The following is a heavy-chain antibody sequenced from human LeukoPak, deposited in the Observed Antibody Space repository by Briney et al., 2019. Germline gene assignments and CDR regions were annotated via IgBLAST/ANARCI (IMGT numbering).Heavy chain of an antibody. Sequence: SETLSLTCTVSGGSISSSSYYWGWIRQPPGKGLEWIGSIYYSGSTYYNPSLKSRVTISVDTSKNQFSLKLSSVTAADTAVYYCARDRRNDFWSGPRGANWFDPWGQGTLVTVSS. CDR3: ARDRRNDFWSGPRGANWFDP. V-gene: IGHV4-39*07. CDR1: GGSISSSSYY. CDR2: IYYSGST. J-gene: IGHJ5*02. D-gene: IGHD3-3*01.